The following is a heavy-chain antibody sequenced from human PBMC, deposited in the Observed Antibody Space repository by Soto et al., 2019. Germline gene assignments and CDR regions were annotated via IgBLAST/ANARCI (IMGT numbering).Heavy chain of an antibody. D-gene: IGHD6-13*01. J-gene: IGHJ6*02. CDR3: AKGWQQLADYYYGMDV. CDR1: GFTFSSYG. CDR2: ISYDGSNK. V-gene: IGHV3-30*18. Sequence: PGGSLRLSCAASGFTFSSYGMHGVRQAPGKGLEWVAVISYDGSNKYYADSVKGRFTISRDNSKNTLHLQMNSLRAEDTAVYYCAKGWQQLADYYYGMDVWGQGTTVTVSS.